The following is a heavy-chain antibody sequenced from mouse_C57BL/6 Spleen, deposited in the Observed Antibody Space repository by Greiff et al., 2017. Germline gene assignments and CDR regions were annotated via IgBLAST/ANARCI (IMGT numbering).Heavy chain of an antibody. J-gene: IGHJ2*01. D-gene: IGHD1-1*01. CDR1: GFSLTSYG. Sequence: QVHVKQSGPGLVQPSQSLSITCTVSGFSLTSYGVHWVRQSPGKGLEWLGVIWSGGSTDYNAAFISRLSISKDNSKSQVFFKMNSLQADDTAIYYCARSGGPFYGSWDYWGQGTTLTVSS. V-gene: IGHV2-2*01. CDR3: ARSGGPFYGSWDY. CDR2: IWSGGST.